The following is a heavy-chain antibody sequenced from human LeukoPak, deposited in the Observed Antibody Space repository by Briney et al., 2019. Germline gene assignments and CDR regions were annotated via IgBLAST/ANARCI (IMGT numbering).Heavy chain of an antibody. D-gene: IGHD2-2*01. CDR1: GFTFSRLL. Sequence: PGGSLRLSCAASGFTFSRLLMNWVRQAPGRGLEWVANIKPDGSEKYYVDSVKGRFTISRDNAKNSVFLQMNSLRAEDTAVYYCSGQDSSRNPWAYWGQGTLVSVSS. V-gene: IGHV3-7*01. CDR2: IKPDGSEK. CDR3: SGQDSSRNPWAY. J-gene: IGHJ4*02.